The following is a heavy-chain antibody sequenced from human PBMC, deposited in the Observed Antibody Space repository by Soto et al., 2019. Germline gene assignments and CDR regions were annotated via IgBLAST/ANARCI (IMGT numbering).Heavy chain of an antibody. Sequence: GGSLRLSCAASGFTFSDYYMSWIRQAPGKGLEWVSYISSSGSTIYYADSVKGRFTISRDKAKNSLYLQMNSLRAEDTAVYYCARGGIAARRGTYYFDYWGQGTLVTVSS. CDR2: ISSSGSTI. V-gene: IGHV3-11*01. J-gene: IGHJ4*02. D-gene: IGHD6-6*01. CDR3: ARGGIAARRGTYYFDY. CDR1: GFTFSDYY.